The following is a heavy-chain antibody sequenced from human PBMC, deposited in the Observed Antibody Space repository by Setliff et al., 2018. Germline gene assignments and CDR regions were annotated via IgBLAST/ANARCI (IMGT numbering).Heavy chain of an antibody. CDR3: TTPPGAFDI. CDR2: IRSKAYGGTT. CDR1: GFTFGDYA. Sequence: GGSLRLSCTASGFTFGDYAMSWVRQAPGKGLEWVGFIRSKAYGGTTEYAASVKGRFTISRDDSKSIAYLQMNSLKTEDTAVYYCTTPPGAFDIWGQRTMVTVSS. J-gene: IGHJ3*02. V-gene: IGHV3-49*04.